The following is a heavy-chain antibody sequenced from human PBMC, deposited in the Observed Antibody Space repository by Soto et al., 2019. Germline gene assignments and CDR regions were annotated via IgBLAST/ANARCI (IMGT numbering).Heavy chain of an antibody. V-gene: IGHV3-30*18. D-gene: IGHD6-13*01. J-gene: IGHJ4*02. Sequence: PGGSLRLSCAASGFTFSSYGMHWVRQAPGKGLEWVAVISYDGSNKYYADSVKGRFTISRDNSKNTLYLQMNSLRAEDTAVYFCAKDRPAAGRYWGQGALVTVCS. CDR1: GFTFSSYG. CDR3: AKDRPAAGRY. CDR2: ISYDGSNK.